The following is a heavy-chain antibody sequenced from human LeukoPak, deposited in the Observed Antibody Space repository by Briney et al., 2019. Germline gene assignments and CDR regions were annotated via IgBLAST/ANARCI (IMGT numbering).Heavy chain of an antibody. J-gene: IGHJ4*02. CDR3: ARDLAVAGTGCDY. D-gene: IGHD6-19*01. Sequence: GGSLRLSCAASGFTFSSYWMSWVRQAPGKGLEWVANIKQDGSEKYYVDSVKGRFTISRDNAKNSLYLQMNSLRAEDTAVYYCARDLAVAGTGCDYWGQGTLATVSS. CDR2: IKQDGSEK. CDR1: GFTFSSYW. V-gene: IGHV3-7*01.